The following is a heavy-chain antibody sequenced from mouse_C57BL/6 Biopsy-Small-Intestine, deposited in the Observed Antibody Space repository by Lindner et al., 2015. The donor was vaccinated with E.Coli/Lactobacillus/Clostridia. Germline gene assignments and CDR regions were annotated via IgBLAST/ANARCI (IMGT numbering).Heavy chain of an antibody. CDR2: IWTGGGT. J-gene: IGHJ3*01. V-gene: IGHV2-9-1*01. Sequence: QLQESGPGLVAPSQSLSITCTVSGFSLISYAINWVRQPPGKGLEWLGVIWTGGGTNYNSALKSRLSISKDNSKSQVFLKMNSLQTDDTARYYCARNDGYWFAYWGQGTLVTVSA. CDR3: ARNDGYWFAY. CDR1: GFSLISYA. D-gene: IGHD2-3*01.